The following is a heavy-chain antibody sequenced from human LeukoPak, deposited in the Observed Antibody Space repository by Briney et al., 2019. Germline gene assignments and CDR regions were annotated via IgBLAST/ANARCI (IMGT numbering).Heavy chain of an antibody. V-gene: IGHV4-38-2*02. CDR1: GYSISSGYY. D-gene: IGHD3-16*01. J-gene: IGHJ4*02. CDR2: INHSGST. Sequence: SETLSLTCTVSGYSISSGYYWGWIRQPPGKGLEWIGEINHSGSTNYNPSLKSRVTISVDTSKNQFSPKLSSVTAADTAVYYCARGGEFYDYWGQGTLVTVSS. CDR3: ARGGEFYDY.